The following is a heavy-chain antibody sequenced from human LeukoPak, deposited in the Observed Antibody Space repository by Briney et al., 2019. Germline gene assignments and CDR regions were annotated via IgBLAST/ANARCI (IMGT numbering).Heavy chain of an antibody. D-gene: IGHD5-12*01. CDR3: AKVAGLGWLRLSPFDY. Sequence: GGSLGLSCAASGFTFSSYGMSWVRQAPGKGLEWVAVISYDGSNKYYADSVKGRFTISRDNSKNTLYLQMNSLRAEDTAVYYCAKVAGLGWLRLSPFDYWGQGTLVTVSS. J-gene: IGHJ4*02. V-gene: IGHV3-30*18. CDR2: ISYDGSNK. CDR1: GFTFSSYG.